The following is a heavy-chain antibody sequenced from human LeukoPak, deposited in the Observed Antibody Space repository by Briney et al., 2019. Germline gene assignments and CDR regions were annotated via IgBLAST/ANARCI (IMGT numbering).Heavy chain of an antibody. J-gene: IGHJ4*02. CDR3: AKGGHWNDSVPEYYFDY. V-gene: IGHV3-30*18. Sequence: PGGSLRLSCAASGVTFSGYGMHWGRQAPGKGVWWGSVISYDGGNKYYADTVTGRFTISRDNSTTPLYLQINSLRAEDTAVYYCAKGGHWNDSVPEYYFDYWGQGTLVTVSS. D-gene: IGHD1-1*01. CDR2: ISYDGGNK. CDR1: GVTFSGYG.